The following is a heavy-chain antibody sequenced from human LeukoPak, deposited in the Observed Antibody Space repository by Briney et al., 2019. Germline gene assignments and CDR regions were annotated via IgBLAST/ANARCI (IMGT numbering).Heavy chain of an antibody. CDR2: IFYTGTT. J-gene: IGHJ4*02. Sequence: SETLSLTCTVSGGSFNINGYFWAWIRQPPGKDLEWIGSIFYTGTTYYNPSLKSRVTISVDTSKKQFSLKLNSVTAADTAVYFCARLSGVAGKFDYWGPGTLITASS. D-gene: IGHD6-19*01. CDR3: ARLSGVAGKFDY. V-gene: IGHV4-39*01. CDR1: GGSFNINGYF.